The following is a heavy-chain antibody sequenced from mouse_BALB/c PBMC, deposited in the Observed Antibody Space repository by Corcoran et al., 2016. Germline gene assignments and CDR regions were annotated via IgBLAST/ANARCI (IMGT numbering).Heavy chain of an antibody. CDR3: ARGKVRPYYYAMDY. D-gene: IGHD2-14*01. CDR1: GYTFTDYY. CDR2: IYPGSGNT. V-gene: IGHV1-84*02. Sequence: QIQLQQSGPELVKPGASVKISCKASGYTFTDYYINWVKQKPGQGLEWIGWIYPGSGNTKYNEKFKGKATLTVDTSSSTAYMQLSSLTSEDTAVYFCARGKVRPYYYAMDYWGHGTSVTVSS. J-gene: IGHJ4*01.